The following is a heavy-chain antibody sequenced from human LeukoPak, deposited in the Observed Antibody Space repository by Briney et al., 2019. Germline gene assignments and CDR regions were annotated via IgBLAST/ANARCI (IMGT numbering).Heavy chain of an antibody. CDR1: GYTFTSYD. CDR3: ARARGVAGSYYFDY. J-gene: IGHJ4*02. V-gene: IGHV1-8*03. Sequence: ASVKVSCKASGYTFTSYDINWVRQATGQGLEWMGWMNPNSGNTGYAQKFQGRVTITRNTSISTAYMELSSLRSEDTAVYYCARARGVAGSYYFDYWGQGTLVTVSS. D-gene: IGHD6-19*01. CDR2: MNPNSGNT.